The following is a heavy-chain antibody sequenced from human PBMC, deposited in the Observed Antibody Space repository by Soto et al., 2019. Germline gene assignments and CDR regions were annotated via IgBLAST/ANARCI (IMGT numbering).Heavy chain of an antibody. J-gene: IGHJ4*02. D-gene: IGHD2-2*01. CDR2: MNPNSGNT. CDR3: ARVSRYCSSTSCYSSDY. CDR1: GYTFTSYD. Sequence: ASVKVSCKASGYTFTSYDINWVRQATGQGLEWMGWMNPNSGNTGYAQKFQGRVTMTRNTSISTAYMELSSLRSEDTAVYYCARVSRYCSSTSCYSSDYWGQGTLVTVSS. V-gene: IGHV1-8*01.